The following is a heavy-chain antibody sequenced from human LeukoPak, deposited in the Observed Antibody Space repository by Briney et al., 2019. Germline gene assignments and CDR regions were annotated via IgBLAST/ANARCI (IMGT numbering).Heavy chain of an antibody. D-gene: IGHD2-15*01. CDR3: ARDRDGSGLDY. V-gene: IGHV4-59*01. CDR2: IYYSGST. J-gene: IGHJ4*02. Sequence: PSGTLSLTCTVSGGSISSYYWSWIRQPPGKGLEWIGYIYYSGSTNYNPSLKSRVTISVDTSKNQFSLKLSSVTAADTAVYYCARDRDGSGLDYWGQGTLVTVSS. CDR1: GGSISSYY.